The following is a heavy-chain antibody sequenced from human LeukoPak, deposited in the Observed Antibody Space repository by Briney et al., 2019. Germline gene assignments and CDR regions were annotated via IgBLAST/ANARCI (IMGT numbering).Heavy chain of an antibody. J-gene: IGHJ3*02. V-gene: IGHV4-39*01. Sequence: SETPSLTCTVSGGSISSSSFYWGWIRQPPGKGLEWIGSMYYSGSTYYNPSLKSRVTISVDTSKNQFSLKLSSVTAADTAVYYCASPKSGELDVFDIWGPGTMVTVSS. CDR1: GGSISSSSFY. D-gene: IGHD1-26*01. CDR2: MYYSGST. CDR3: ASPKSGELDVFDI.